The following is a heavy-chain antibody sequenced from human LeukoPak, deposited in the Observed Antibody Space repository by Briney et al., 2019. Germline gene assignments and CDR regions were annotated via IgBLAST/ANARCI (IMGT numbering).Heavy chain of an antibody. CDR3: ARVHYGSGSYVIAPRRYYGMDV. D-gene: IGHD3-10*01. V-gene: IGHV4-59*01. CDR1: GGSISSYY. J-gene: IGHJ6*02. CDR2: IYYSGST. Sequence: PSETLSLTCTVSGGSISSYYWSWIRQPPGKGLKWIGYIYYSGSTNYNPSLKSRVTISVDTSKNQFSLKLSSVTAADTDVYYCARVHYGSGSYVIAPRRYYGMDVWGQGTTVTVSS.